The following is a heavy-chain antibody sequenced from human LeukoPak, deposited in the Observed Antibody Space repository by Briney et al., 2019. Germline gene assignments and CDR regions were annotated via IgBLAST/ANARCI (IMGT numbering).Heavy chain of an antibody. CDR2: ISAYNGNT. CDR3: ARDSLGQQLVEGWFDP. CDR1: GYTFTSYG. J-gene: IGHJ5*02. D-gene: IGHD6-13*01. Sequence: VASVKVSCKSSGYTFTSYGIIWVRQAPGQGLEWMGWISAYNGNTNYAQKLQGRVTMTTDTSTSTAYMELRSLRSDDTAVYYRARDSLGQQLVEGWFDPWGQGTLVTVSS. V-gene: IGHV1-18*01.